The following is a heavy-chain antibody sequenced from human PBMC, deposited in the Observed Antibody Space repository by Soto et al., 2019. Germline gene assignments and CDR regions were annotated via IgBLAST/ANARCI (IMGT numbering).Heavy chain of an antibody. V-gene: IGHV4-39*01. CDR3: ARPVYYGSGRNNWFDP. CDR2: IYYSGST. D-gene: IGHD3-10*01. CDR1: GGSISSSSYY. J-gene: IGHJ5*02. Sequence: SETLSLTCTVSGGSISSSSYYWGWTRQPPGKGLEWIGSIYYSGSTYYNPSLKSRVTISVDTSKNQFSLKLSSVTAAGTAVYYCARPVYYGSGRNNWFDPWGQGTLVTVSS.